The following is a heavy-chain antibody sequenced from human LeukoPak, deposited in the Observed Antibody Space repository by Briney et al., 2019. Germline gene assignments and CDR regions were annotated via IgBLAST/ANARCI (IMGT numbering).Heavy chain of an antibody. D-gene: IGHD3-10*01. CDR3: ARTHYYGNRDFDY. J-gene: IGHJ4*02. V-gene: IGHV4-59*01. Sequence: SETLSLTCTVSGGSLSSYYWSWIRQPPGKGLEWIGHIYYSGSTNYNPSLKSRVTIPVDTSKNQFSLKLSSVTAADTAGYYCARTHYYGNRDFDYWGQGTLVTVSS. CDR1: GGSLSSYY. CDR2: IYYSGST.